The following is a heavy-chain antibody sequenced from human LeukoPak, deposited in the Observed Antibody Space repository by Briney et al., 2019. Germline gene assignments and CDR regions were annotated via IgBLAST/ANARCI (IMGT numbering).Heavy chain of an antibody. CDR2: IKNKIDGGIT. J-gene: IGHJ4*02. CDR3: NTDGDYGDYVDS. V-gene: IGHV3-15*07. Sequence: GGSLRLSCAASGFTFNLAWINWVRQAPGKGLEWVGRIKNKIDGGITDYAAPVKGRFTISRDDSKNTVYLQMNSLKREDTALYYCNTDGDYGDYVDSWGQGTLVTVSS. D-gene: IGHD4-17*01. CDR1: GFTFNLAW.